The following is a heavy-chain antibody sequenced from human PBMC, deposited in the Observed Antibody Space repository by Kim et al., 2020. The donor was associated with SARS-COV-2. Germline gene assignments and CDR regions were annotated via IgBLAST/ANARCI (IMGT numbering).Heavy chain of an antibody. Sequence: DTKSSPSFQGQVTISADKSITTAYLYWSSLKASDTATYYCARGELGAEGFDPWGQGTLVTVSS. J-gene: IGHJ5*02. V-gene: IGHV5-51*01. D-gene: IGHD3-10*01. CDR2: DT. CDR3: ARGELGAEGFDP.